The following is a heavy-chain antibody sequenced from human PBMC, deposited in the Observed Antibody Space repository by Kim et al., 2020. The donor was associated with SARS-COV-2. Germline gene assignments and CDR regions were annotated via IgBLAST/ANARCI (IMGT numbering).Heavy chain of an antibody. Sequence: SETLSLTCTVSNDSISSDDYYWSWIRQPPGKGLEWIGYIFYSGGTRYNPSLKSRLTISVETSKNQFSLRLSSVTAADTAVDYCARVGGSSSSRGWFDPWG. CDR2: IFYSGGT. CDR3: ARVGGSSSSRGWFDP. D-gene: IGHD6-13*01. V-gene: IGHV4-30-4*01. CDR1: NDSISSDDYY. J-gene: IGHJ5*02.